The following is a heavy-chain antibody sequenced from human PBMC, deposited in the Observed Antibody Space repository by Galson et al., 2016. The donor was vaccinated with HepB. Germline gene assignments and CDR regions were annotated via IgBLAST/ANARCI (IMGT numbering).Heavy chain of an antibody. D-gene: IGHD3-10*01. V-gene: IGHV4-31*03. CDR1: GGSISSGGYY. CDR2: IYYTGST. J-gene: IGHJ4*02. CDR3: ARDGRLGEKGLYDF. Sequence: TLSLPCTVSGGSISSGGYYWSWIRQHPGKGLEWIGYIYYTGSTDCNPSLKSRVTISVDTSKNQFSLKLSSVTAADTAVYYCARDGRLGEKGLYDFWGQGTLVTVSS.